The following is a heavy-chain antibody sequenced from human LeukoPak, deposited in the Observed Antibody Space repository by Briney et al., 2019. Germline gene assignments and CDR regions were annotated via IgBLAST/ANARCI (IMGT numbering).Heavy chain of an antibody. D-gene: IGHD3-10*01. Sequence: SETLSLTCTVSGGSVSSYYWSWIRQSPGRGLEWIGYIYHSGSTNYNPSLKSRVTMSVDTSKNQFSLKLTSLTAADSALYYCAREFVLNGNRFGEVKTVLDAWGQGTTVTVSS. J-gene: IGHJ6*02. CDR1: GGSVSSYY. CDR2: IYHSGST. CDR3: AREFVLNGNRFGEVKTVLDA. V-gene: IGHV4-59*02.